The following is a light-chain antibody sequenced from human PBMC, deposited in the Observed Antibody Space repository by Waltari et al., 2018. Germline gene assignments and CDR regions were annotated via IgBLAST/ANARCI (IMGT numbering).Light chain of an antibody. Sequence: EIVLTQSPGTLYLSPGERVTLSCRASQSVGRSLAWYQQKPGQAPRLLIYGASSRATGIPDRFSGSGSGTDFSLTISRLAPDDLSVYYCQHYVRLPMTFGQGTKVEI. V-gene: IGKV3-20*01. CDR3: QHYVRLPMT. CDR1: QSVGRS. CDR2: GAS. J-gene: IGKJ1*01.